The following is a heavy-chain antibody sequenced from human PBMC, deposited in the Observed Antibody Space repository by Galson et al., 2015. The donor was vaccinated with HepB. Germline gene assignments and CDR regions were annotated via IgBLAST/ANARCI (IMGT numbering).Heavy chain of an antibody. CDR3: ARGGVGYCSGGSCPLNWFDP. D-gene: IGHD2-15*01. CDR2: ISAYNGNT. Sequence: SVKVSRKASGYTFTNYGITWVRQAPGQGLEWMGWISAYNGNTNYAQKVQGRVTMTTDTSTSTAYMELRSLRSDDTAVYYCARGGVGYCSGGSCPLNWFDPWGQGTLVTVSS. V-gene: IGHV1-18*01. CDR1: GYTFTNYG. J-gene: IGHJ5*02.